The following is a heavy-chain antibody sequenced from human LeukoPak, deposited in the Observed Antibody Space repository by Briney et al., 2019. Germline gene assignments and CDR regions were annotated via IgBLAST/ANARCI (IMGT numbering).Heavy chain of an antibody. CDR2: IYSGGST. V-gene: IGHV3-53*01. CDR1: GFTVSSNY. Sequence: GGSLRLSCAASGFTVSSNYMSWVRQAPGKGLEWVSVIYSGGSTYYADSVKGRFTISRDNSKNTLYLRMNSLRAEDTAVYYCARVDYDSSGYPGAFDIWGQGTMVTVSS. D-gene: IGHD3-22*01. J-gene: IGHJ3*02. CDR3: ARVDYDSSGYPGAFDI.